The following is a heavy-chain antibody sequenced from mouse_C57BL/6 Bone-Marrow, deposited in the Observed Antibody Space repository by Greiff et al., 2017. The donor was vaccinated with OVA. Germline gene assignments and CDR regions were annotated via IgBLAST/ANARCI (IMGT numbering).Heavy chain of an antibody. CDR3: ALPYYYGSLLDY. Sequence: QVQLQQPGAELVKPGASVKVSCKASGYTFTSYWMHWVKQRPGQGLEWIGRIHPSDSDTNSNQKFKGKATLTVDKSSSTAYMQLIILTSDDSSVYYCALPYYYGSLLDYWGQGTSVTVSS. CDR1: GYTFTSYW. CDR2: IHPSDSDT. V-gene: IGHV1-74*01. J-gene: IGHJ4*01. D-gene: IGHD1-1*01.